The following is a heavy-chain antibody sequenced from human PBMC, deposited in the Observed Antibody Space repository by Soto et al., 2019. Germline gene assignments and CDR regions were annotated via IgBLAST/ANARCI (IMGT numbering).Heavy chain of an antibody. CDR1: GFTFSSYS. CDR2: ISSSSSTI. Sequence: PGGSLRLSCAASGFTFSSYSMNWVRQAPGKGLEWVSYISSSSSTIYYADSVKGRFTISRDNAKNSLYLQMNSLRAEDTAVYYCARVTAAAGITTRGQGTLVTVSS. V-gene: IGHV3-48*01. J-gene: IGHJ4*02. CDR3: ARVTAAAGITT. D-gene: IGHD6-13*01.